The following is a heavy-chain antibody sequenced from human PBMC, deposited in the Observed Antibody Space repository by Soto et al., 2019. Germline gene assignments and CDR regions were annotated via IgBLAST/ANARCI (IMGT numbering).Heavy chain of an antibody. J-gene: IGHJ5*02. Sequence: SETLSLTCAVYGGSFSGYYWSWIRQPPGKGLEWIGEINHSGSTNYNPSLKSRVTISVDTSKNQFSLKLSSVTAADTAVYYCARAHPYGSSTSCYAGWFDPWGQGTLVTVSS. CDR2: INHSGST. D-gene: IGHD2-2*01. V-gene: IGHV4-34*01. CDR3: ARAHPYGSSTSCYAGWFDP. CDR1: GGSFSGYY.